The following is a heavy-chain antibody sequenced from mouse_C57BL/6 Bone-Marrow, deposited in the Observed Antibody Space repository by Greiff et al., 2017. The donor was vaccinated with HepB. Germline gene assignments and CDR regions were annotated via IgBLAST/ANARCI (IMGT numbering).Heavy chain of an antibody. CDR1: GYTFTSYW. CDR2: IYPGSGST. J-gene: IGHJ4*01. D-gene: IGHD2-4*01. CDR3: SREDYDCEYNAMDY. V-gene: IGHV1-55*01. Sequence: VQLQQPGAELVKPGASVKMSCKASGYTFTSYWITWVKQRPGQGLEWIGDIYPGSGSTNYNEKFKSKATLTVDTSSSTAYMQLSSLTSEDSAVYYCSREDYDCEYNAMDYWGQGTSVTVSS.